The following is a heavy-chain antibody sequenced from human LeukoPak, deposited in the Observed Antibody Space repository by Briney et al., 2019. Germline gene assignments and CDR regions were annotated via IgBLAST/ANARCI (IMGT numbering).Heavy chain of an antibody. CDR1: GYTFTGYY. Sequence: VASVKVSCKASGYTFTGYYMHWVRQAPGQGLEWMGWINPNSGGTNYAQKLQGRVTMTTDTSTSTAYMELRSLRSDGTAVYYCARYDILTGHQGYWGQGTLVTVSS. CDR2: INPNSGGT. V-gene: IGHV1-2*02. CDR3: ARYDILTGHQGY. J-gene: IGHJ4*02. D-gene: IGHD3-9*01.